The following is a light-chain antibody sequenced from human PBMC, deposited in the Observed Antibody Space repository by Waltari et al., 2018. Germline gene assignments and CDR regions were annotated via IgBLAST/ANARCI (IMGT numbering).Light chain of an antibody. CDR1: SSDVGAYKY. Sequence: QSALTQPPSASGSPGQSVTISCTGTSSDVGAYKYCSWYQQHPGKAPKPLIYEVSKRAAGVPDRFSGSKSGNTASLTVYGLQAEDEADYYCASRGASKVFGGGTKLTVL. J-gene: IGLJ2*01. V-gene: IGLV2-8*01. CDR3: ASRGASKV. CDR2: EVS.